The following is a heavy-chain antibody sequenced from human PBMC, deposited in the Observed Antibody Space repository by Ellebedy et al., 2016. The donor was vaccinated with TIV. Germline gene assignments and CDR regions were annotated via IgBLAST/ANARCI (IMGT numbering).Heavy chain of an antibody. J-gene: IGHJ4*02. CDR1: GFTFSSYA. Sequence: PGGSLRLSCAASGFTFSSYAMNWVRQAPGKGLQWVSSISVRNSYIYYTDSVKGRFTISRDNAKNSLSMQMNSLRDEDTAVYYCARGPRFGESSFDYWGQGTLVTVSS. D-gene: IGHD3-10*01. CDR3: ARGPRFGESSFDY. CDR2: ISVRNSYI. V-gene: IGHV3-21*01.